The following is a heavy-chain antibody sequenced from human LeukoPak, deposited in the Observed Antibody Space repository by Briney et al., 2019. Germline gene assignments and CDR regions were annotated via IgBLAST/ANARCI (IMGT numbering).Heavy chain of an antibody. D-gene: IGHD3-22*01. CDR3: ARVDYYYDSSGYFFGNAYYFDY. Sequence: SETLSLTCTVSGGSISSYYWSWIRQPPGKGLEWIGYIYYSGSTNYNPSLKSRVTISVDTSKNQFSLKLSSVTAADTAVYYCARVDYYYDSSGYFFGNAYYFDYWGQGTLVTVSS. CDR2: IYYSGST. J-gene: IGHJ4*02. V-gene: IGHV4-59*01. CDR1: GGSISSYY.